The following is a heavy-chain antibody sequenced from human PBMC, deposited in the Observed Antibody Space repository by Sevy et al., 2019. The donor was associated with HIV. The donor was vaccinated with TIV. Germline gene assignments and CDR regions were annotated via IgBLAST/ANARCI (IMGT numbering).Heavy chain of an antibody. D-gene: IGHD3-22*01. CDR2: FDPEDGET. J-gene: IGHJ4*02. V-gene: IGHV1-24*01. Sequence: ASVKVSCKVSGYTLSQISMHWVRRAPGKGLEWMGSFDPEDGETIYAQKFQARVTMTEDTSTDTAYMELSSLRSDDTAVYYCATTKDYYDSSGSPFDSWGQGTLVTVSS. CDR1: GYTLSQIS. CDR3: ATTKDYYDSSGSPFDS.